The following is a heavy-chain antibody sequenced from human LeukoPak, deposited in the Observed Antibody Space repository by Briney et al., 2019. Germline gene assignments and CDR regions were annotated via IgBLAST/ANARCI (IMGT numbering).Heavy chain of an antibody. J-gene: IGHJ4*02. CDR3: ASTDYYDSSGYHLRY. Sequence: ASVKVSCKASGYTFTSYGISWVRQAPGQGLEWMGWINADNGDTKYSQKLQGRVTITRNTSASTAYMKLSSLRSEDTAVYYCASTDYYDSSGYHLRYWGQGTLVTVSS. D-gene: IGHD3-22*01. CDR1: GYTFTSYG. V-gene: IGHV1-18*01. CDR2: INADNGDT.